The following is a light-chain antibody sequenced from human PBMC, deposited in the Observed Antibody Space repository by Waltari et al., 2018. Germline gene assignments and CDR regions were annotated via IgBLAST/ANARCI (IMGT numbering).Light chain of an antibody. V-gene: IGKV1-5*03. CDR2: KAS. Sequence: DIQMTQSPSTLSASVGDRVTITCRASQSINSWLAWYHQKPGKAPNLLIYKASSLESGVPSRFGGSGSGTEFTLSISSLQPDDFATYYCQQYNTYSFTFGQGTKLEIK. CDR1: QSINSW. J-gene: IGKJ2*01. CDR3: QQYNTYSFT.